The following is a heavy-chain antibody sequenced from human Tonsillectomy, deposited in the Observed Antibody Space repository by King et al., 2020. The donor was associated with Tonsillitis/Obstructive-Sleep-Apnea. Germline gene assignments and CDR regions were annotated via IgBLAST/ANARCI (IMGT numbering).Heavy chain of an antibody. J-gene: IGHJ6*03. D-gene: IGHD3-10*01. V-gene: IGHV3-21*01. CDR2: ISSSSSYI. CDR1: GFTFSSYS. CDR3: AGHYGSGSSFYYYYMDV. Sequence: QLVESGGGLVKPGGSLRLSCAASGFTFSSYSMNWVRQAPGKGLEWVSSISSSSSYIYNADSVKGRFTISRDNAKNSLYLQMNSLRAEDTAVNYCAGHYGSGSSFYYYYMDVWGKGTTVTVSS.